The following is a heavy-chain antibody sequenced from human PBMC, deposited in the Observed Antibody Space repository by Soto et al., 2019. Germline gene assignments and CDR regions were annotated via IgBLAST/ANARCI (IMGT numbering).Heavy chain of an antibody. J-gene: IGHJ6*02. V-gene: IGHV4-59*01. Sequence: SETLSLTCTVSGGSISSYYWSWIRQPPGKGLEWIGYIYYSGSTNYNPSLKSRVTISVDTSKNQFSLKLSSVTAADTAVYYCARERRCSGGSCMYYYYGMDVWGQGTRVTVSS. CDR2: IYYSGST. CDR3: ARERRCSGGSCMYYYYGMDV. CDR1: GGSISSYY. D-gene: IGHD2-15*01.